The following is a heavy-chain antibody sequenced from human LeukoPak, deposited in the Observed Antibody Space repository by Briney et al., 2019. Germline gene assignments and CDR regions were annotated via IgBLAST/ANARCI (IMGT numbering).Heavy chain of an antibody. Sequence: SETLSLTCSVSGGSISSYYWSWIRQPPGKGLEWIGYIYYSGSTNYNPSLKSRVTISVDTSKNQFSLKLSSVTAADTAVYYCARGRARDSSGYPNYWGQGTLVTVSS. CDR3: ARGRARDSSGYPNY. CDR1: GGSISSYY. V-gene: IGHV4-59*01. CDR2: IYYSGST. D-gene: IGHD3-22*01. J-gene: IGHJ4*02.